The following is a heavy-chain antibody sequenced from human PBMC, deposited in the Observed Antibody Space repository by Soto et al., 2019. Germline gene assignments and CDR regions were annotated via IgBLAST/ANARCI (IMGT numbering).Heavy chain of an antibody. CDR3: ARDPRVGNWNYVGY. CDR2: IWYDGSNK. Sequence: QVQLVESGGGVVQPGRSLRLSCAASGFTFSSYGTHWVRQAPGKGLEWVAVIWYDGSNKYYADSVKGRFTISRDNSKNTLYLQMNSLRAEDTAVYYCARDPRVGNWNYVGYWGQGTLVTVSS. J-gene: IGHJ4*02. CDR1: GFTFSSYG. D-gene: IGHD1-20*01. V-gene: IGHV3-33*01.